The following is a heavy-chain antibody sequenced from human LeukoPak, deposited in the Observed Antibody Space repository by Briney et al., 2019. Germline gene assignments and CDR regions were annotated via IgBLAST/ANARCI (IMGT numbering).Heavy chain of an antibody. D-gene: IGHD2-15*01. CDR1: GFTVSSNH. CDR3: ARGRPADTPMDV. Sequence: PGGSLRLSCAASGFTVSSNHMSWVRQAPGKGLEWVSVIYSGGSTYYADSVKGRFTISRDNSKNTLYLQMNSLRAEDTAVYYCARGRPADTPMDVWGQGTTVTVSS. V-gene: IGHV3-66*01. J-gene: IGHJ6*02. CDR2: IYSGGST.